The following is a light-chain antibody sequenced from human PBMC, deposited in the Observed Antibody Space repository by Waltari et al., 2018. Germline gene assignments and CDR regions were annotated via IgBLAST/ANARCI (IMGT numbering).Light chain of an antibody. CDR3: QQYHSSPYT. CDR2: GAS. J-gene: IGKJ2*01. Sequence: EIVLTQTPGTLSLSPGERATLSCRASQIVISSYLAWYQQKPGQAPRLLIYGASSRATGIPDRFSGSGSGTDFTLTISRLEPEDFAVYYCQQYHSSPYTFGQGTKLEIK. V-gene: IGKV3-20*01. CDR1: QIVISSY.